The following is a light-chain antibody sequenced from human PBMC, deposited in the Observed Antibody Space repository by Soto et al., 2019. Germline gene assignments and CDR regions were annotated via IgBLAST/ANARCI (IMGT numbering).Light chain of an antibody. V-gene: IGLV1-51*01. J-gene: IGLJ2*01. CDR1: NSNIGNNY. Sequence: QSVLTQPPSVSAAPGQKVTISCSGSNSNIGNNYVSRYQQFPGAAPKLLIYENDKRPSRIPDRFSGSKSGTSATLGITGLQTGDEADYYCGTWDSSLSAVVFGGGTKLTVL. CDR3: GTWDSSLSAVV. CDR2: END.